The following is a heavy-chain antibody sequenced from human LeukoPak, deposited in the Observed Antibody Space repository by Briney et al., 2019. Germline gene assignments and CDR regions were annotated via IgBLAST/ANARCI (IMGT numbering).Heavy chain of an antibody. D-gene: IGHD5-18*01. CDR3: ARRGYSYGFDY. V-gene: IGHV4-34*01. CDR1: GGSFSGYY. J-gene: IGHJ4*02. CDR2: INHSGST. Sequence: KPSETLSLTCAVYGGSFSGYYWSWIRQPPGKGLEWIGEINHSGSTNYNPSLKSRVTISVDTSKNQFSLKLSSVTAADTAVYYCARRGYSYGFDYWGQGTLVTVSS.